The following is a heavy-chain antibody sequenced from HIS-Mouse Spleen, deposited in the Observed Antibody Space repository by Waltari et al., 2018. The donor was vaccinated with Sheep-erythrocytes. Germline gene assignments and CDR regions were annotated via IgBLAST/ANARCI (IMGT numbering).Heavy chain of an antibody. CDR3: ARALTGVFDY. CDR2: ISWNSGSI. Sequence: EVQLVESGGGLVQPGRSLRLSCAASGFTFDDYAMHWVRHAPGKGMEWVSVISWNSGSIGYADSVKGRFTISRDNAKNSLYLQMNSLRAEDTALYYCARALTGVFDYWGQGTLVTVSS. CDR1: GFTFDDYA. V-gene: IGHV3-9*01. J-gene: IGHJ4*02. D-gene: IGHD7-27*01.